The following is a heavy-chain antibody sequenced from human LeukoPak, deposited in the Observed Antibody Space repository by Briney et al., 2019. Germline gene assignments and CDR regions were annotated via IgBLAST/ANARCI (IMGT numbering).Heavy chain of an antibody. CDR1: GFTFSSHW. Sequence: GSLRLSCAGSGFTFSSHWMNWIRQPPGKGLEWIGEINHSGSTNYNPSLKSRVTISVDTSKNQFSLKLSSVTAADTAVYYCVARYYYDSSGYPTGDYWGQGTLVTVSS. J-gene: IGHJ4*02. V-gene: IGHV4-34*08. CDR2: INHSGST. CDR3: VARYYYDSSGYPTGDY. D-gene: IGHD3-22*01.